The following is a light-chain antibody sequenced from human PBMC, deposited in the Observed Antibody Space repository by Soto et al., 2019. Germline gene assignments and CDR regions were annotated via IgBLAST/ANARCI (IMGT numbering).Light chain of an antibody. CDR1: QSVSSTY. CDR3: HQYGTAPLT. V-gene: IGKV3-20*01. Sequence: EIVLTQSPGTLSLSPGERGTLSCRASQSVSSTYIAWYQHKPGQAPRLLIYGASSRATGIPDRFSGSGSGTDFTLTISRLEPEDFSVYYCHQYGTAPLTFGPGTKVDIK. CDR2: GAS. J-gene: IGKJ3*01.